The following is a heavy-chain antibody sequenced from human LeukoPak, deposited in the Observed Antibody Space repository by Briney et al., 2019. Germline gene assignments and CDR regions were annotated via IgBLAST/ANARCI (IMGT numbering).Heavy chain of an antibody. D-gene: IGHD4-17*01. J-gene: IGHJ4*02. V-gene: IGHV3-74*01. CDR3: AKGGATVIDY. CDR2: INSDGSST. Sequence: GGSLRLSCAASGFTFSNYWMHWVRQAPGKGLVWVSRINSDGSSTTSADSVKGRFTITRDNAKNTLYLQMNSLRAEDTAVYYCAKGGATVIDYWGQGTLVTVSS. CDR1: GFTFSNYW.